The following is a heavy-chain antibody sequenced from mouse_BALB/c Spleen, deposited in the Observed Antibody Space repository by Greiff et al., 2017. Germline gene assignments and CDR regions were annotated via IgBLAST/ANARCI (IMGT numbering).Heavy chain of an antibody. J-gene: IGHJ4*01. CDR3: ARDLYYDYDYYAMDY. CDR1: GFSLTGYG. Sequence: VQRVESGPGLVAPSQSLSITCTVSGFSLTGYGVNWVRQPPGKGLEWLGMIWGDGSTDYNSALKSRLSISKDNSKSQVFLKMNSLQTDDTARYYCARDLYYDYDYYAMDYWGQGTSVTVSS. D-gene: IGHD2-4*01. CDR2: IWGDGST. V-gene: IGHV2-6-7*01.